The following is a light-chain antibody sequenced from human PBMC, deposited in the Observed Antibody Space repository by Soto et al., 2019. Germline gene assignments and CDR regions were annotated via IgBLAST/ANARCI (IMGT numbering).Light chain of an antibody. J-gene: IGKJ1*01. CDR1: QSVSSTF. CDR2: GAS. CDR3: QQYGSSPWT. V-gene: IGKV3-20*01. Sequence: LKQSPATLSLTPGEGATLSCRASQSVSSTFLAWYQHKPGRPPRLLIYGASSRATDIPDRFSGGGSGTDFTLTIIRLEPEDFAVYYCQQYGSSPWTFGQGTKVDIK.